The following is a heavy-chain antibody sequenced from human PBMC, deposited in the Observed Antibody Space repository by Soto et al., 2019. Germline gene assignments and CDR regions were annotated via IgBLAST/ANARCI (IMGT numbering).Heavy chain of an antibody. CDR3: AKEAGDN. CDR2: IIPIFGIK. J-gene: IGHJ4*02. V-gene: IGHV1-69*01. Sequence: QMQLVQSGAEVKERGSSVKISCKTSGGTFNTYALTWVRQAPGQGLEWIGGIIPIFGIKNVAQRFQGRVTINADESLTTAYMEMTSLRSDDTAVYYCAKEAGDNWGQGTLVTVS. CDR1: GGTFNTYA. D-gene: IGHD3-10*01.